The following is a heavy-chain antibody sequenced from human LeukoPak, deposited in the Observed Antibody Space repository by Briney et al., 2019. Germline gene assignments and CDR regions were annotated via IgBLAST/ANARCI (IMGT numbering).Heavy chain of an antibody. D-gene: IGHD6-13*01. V-gene: IGHV4-4*07. CDR3: AREGRIAADLDY. Sequence: SETLSLTCTVSGGSISSHYWSWIRQPAGKGLEWIGRIYTSGSTNYNPSLKSRVTMSVDTSKNQLSLKLSSVTAADTAVYYCAREGRIAADLDYWGQGTLVTVSS. J-gene: IGHJ4*02. CDR2: IYTSGST. CDR1: GGSISSHY.